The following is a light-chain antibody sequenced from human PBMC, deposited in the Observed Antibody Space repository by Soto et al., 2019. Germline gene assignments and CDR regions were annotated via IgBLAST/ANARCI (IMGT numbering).Light chain of an antibody. J-gene: IGLJ2*01. CDR3: AAWDDSPNVLVV. V-gene: IGLV2-14*01. CDR1: SGDIGGYNF. Sequence: QSALTQPASVSGSPGQSITISCSGSSGDIGGYNFVSWYQHLPGKAPKLIIFEVRFRPSGVSNRFSGSRSGTSASLAIGGLQSEDEAEYFCAAWDDSPNVLVVFGGGTKVTVL. CDR2: EVR.